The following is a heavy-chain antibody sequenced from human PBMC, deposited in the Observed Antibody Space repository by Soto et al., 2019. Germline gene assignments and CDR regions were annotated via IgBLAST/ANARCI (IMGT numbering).Heavy chain of an antibody. Sequence: QVQLVESGGGVVQPERSLRLSCAASGFTFSSYAMHWVRQAPGKGLEWVAVISYDGSNKYYADSVKGRFTISRDNSKNTLYLQMNSLRAEDTAVYYCARGNTGYSSSWLDYWGQGTLVTVSS. J-gene: IGHJ4*02. CDR1: GFTFSSYA. CDR3: ARGNTGYSSSWLDY. V-gene: IGHV3-30-3*01. CDR2: ISYDGSNK. D-gene: IGHD6-13*01.